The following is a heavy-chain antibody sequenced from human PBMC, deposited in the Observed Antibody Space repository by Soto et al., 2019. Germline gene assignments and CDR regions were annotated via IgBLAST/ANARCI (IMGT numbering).Heavy chain of an antibody. J-gene: IGHJ4*02. Sequence: EVQLLESGGGLVQPGGSLRLSCAASGFTFSSYAMSWVRQAPGKGLEWVSAISGSGGSTYYADTEKGRFTIYRDNSKNTLYLQMNSLIDEDSAVYYCATGHTDSYGSGSYPGVVDYWGQGTLVTVSS. CDR3: ATGHTDSYGSGSYPGVVDY. D-gene: IGHD3-10*01. CDR1: GFTFSSYA. CDR2: ISGSGGST. V-gene: IGHV3-23*01.